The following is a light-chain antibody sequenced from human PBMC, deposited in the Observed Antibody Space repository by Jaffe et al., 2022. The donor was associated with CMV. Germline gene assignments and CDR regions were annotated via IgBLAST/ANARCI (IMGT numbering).Light chain of an antibody. CDR3: CSGAGSSTYV. J-gene: IGLJ1*01. CDR1: SSDVGTYNL. CDR2: EVT. V-gene: IGLV2-23*02. Sequence: QSALTQPASMSGSPGQSITISCTGTSSDVGTYNLVSWYQHHPGKAPKLIIYEVTRRPSAISNRFSGSKSGNTASLTISGLQAEDEADYYCCSGAGSSTYVFGTGTKVTVL.